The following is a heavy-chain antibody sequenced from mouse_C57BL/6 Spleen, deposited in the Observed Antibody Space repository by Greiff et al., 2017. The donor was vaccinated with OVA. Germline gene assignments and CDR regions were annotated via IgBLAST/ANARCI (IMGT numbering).Heavy chain of an antibody. CDR3: ATYDYDAMDY. V-gene: IGHV1-50*01. Sequence: QVQLQQPGAELVKPGASVKLSCKASGYTFTSYWMQWVKQRPGQGLEWIGEIDPSDSYTNYNQKFKGKATLTVDTSSSTAYMQLSSLTSEDSAVYYCATYDYDAMDYWGQGTSVTVSS. D-gene: IGHD6-5*01. J-gene: IGHJ4*01. CDR1: GYTFTSYW. CDR2: IDPSDSYT.